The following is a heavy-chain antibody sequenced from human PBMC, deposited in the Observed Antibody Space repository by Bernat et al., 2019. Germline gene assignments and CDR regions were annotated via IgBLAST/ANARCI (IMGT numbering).Heavy chain of an antibody. J-gene: IGHJ4*02. Sequence: QVQLVESGGGVVQPGRSLRLSCAASGFTFSSYAMHWVRQAPGKGLEWVAVISYDGSNEYYAEAVKGRFTISRDNSKNTLFLQMNSLRAEDTAVYFCARSGGSSDDYWGQGTLVTVSS. CDR2: ISYDGSNE. V-gene: IGHV3-30-3*01. D-gene: IGHD6-6*01. CDR1: GFTFSSYA. CDR3: ARSGGSSDDY.